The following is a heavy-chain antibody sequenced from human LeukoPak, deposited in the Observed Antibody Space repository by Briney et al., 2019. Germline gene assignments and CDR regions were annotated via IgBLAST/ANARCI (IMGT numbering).Heavy chain of an antibody. V-gene: IGHV3-23*01. J-gene: IGHJ4*02. CDR2: ISGSGGST. CDR1: GFTFNNYA. Sequence: GGSLRLSCAASGFTFNNYAMSWVRQAPGKGLEWVSAISGSGGSTYYADSVKGRFTISRDNSKNTLYLQMNSLRAEDTAVYYCAKDMRFDWTPYYFDYWGQGTLVTVSS. CDR3: AKDMRFDWTPYYFDY. D-gene: IGHD3-9*01.